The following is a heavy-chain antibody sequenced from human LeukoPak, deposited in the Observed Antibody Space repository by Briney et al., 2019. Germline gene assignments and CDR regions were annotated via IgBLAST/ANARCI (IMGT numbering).Heavy chain of an antibody. CDR3: ARDISWDYVWGSYRSLYYYYGMDV. V-gene: IGHV3-21*01. CDR1: GFTFSSYS. CDR2: ISNSSSYI. Sequence: GGSLRLSCAASGFTFSSYSMNWVRQAPGKGLEWVSSISNSSSYIYYADSVKGRFTISRDNAKNSLYLQMNSLRAEDTAVYYCARDISWDYVWGSYRSLYYYYGMDVWGQGTTVTVSS. D-gene: IGHD3-16*02. J-gene: IGHJ6*02.